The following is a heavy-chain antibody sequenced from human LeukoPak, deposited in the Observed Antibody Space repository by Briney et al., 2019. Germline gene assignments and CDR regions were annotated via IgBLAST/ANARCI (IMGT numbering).Heavy chain of an antibody. CDR1: GFTFSNYA. V-gene: IGHV3-64*01. CDR2: ISSNGGST. Sequence: GGSLRLSCAASGFTFSNYAMHWVRQAPGKGLEYVSAISSNGGSTYYANSVKGRFTISRDNSKNTLYLQMGSLRAEDMAVYYCARVVSSGWYGVDYWGQGTLVTVSS. D-gene: IGHD6-19*01. CDR3: ARVVSSGWYGVDY. J-gene: IGHJ4*02.